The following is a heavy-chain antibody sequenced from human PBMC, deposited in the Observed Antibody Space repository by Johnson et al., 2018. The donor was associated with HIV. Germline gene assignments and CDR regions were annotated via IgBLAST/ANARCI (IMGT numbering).Heavy chain of an antibody. J-gene: IGHJ3*02. CDR2: VYSGGST. CDR1: GFTVSSNY. D-gene: IGHD4-23*01. V-gene: IGHV3-66*02. Sequence: VQLVESGGGLVQPGGSLRRSCAAAGFTVSSNYMNCVRQAPGKGLERVAVVYSGGSTYYADSVKGRFTISRDNSKNTLYLQMNSLRAEDTAVYYCARHGTTVVTRGAFDIWGQGTMVTVSS. CDR3: ARHGTTVVTRGAFDI.